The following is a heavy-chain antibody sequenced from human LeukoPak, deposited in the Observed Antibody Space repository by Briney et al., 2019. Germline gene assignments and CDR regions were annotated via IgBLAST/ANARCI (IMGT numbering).Heavy chain of an antibody. CDR3: TTNPIGSFDH. J-gene: IGHJ4*02. Sequence: AGGSLRLSCAASGFTFSRYWTHWVRQAPGKGLVWVSRINSDGSSTSYADSVKGRFTISRDNAKNTLYVQMNSLRAEDTAVYYCTTNPIGSFDHWGQGTLVTVSS. CDR2: INSDGSST. D-gene: IGHD1-1*01. CDR1: GFTFSRYW. V-gene: IGHV3-74*01.